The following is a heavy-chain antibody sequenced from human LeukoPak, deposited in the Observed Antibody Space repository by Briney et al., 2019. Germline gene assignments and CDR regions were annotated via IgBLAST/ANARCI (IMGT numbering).Heavy chain of an antibody. J-gene: IGHJ6*03. CDR2: INSDGSST. D-gene: IGHD3-22*01. CDR1: GFTFSSYW. Sequence: GGSLRLSCTASGFTFSSYWVHWVRQAPGKGLVWVSRINSDGSSTSYADSVKGRFTISRDNAKNTLYLQMNSLRAEDTAVYYCARVDGYYDSSGYYFPPYYYYMDVWGKGTTVTVSS. CDR3: ARVDGYYDSSGYYFPPYYYYMDV. V-gene: IGHV3-74*01.